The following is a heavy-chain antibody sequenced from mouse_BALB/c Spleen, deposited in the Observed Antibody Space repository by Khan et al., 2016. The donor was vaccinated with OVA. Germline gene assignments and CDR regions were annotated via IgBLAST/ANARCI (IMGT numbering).Heavy chain of an antibody. CDR1: GFTFSTYG. CDR2: VSTGGGYP. CDR3: TRLAYYYDSEGFAY. D-gene: IGHD1-1*01. J-gene: IGHJ3*01. Sequence: VELVESGGDLVKPGGSLKLSCAASGFTFSTYGMSWVRQTPDKRLEWVATVSTGGGYPYYPDSVKGRFTISRDNAKNTLYLQMSGLKSEDTAMFYCTRLAYYYDSEGFAYWGQGTLVTVSA. V-gene: IGHV5-6*01.